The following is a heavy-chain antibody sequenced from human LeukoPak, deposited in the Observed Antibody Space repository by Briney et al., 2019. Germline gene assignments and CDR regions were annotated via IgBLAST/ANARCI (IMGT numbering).Heavy chain of an antibody. CDR3: GKGDRDHLSPIGY. V-gene: IGHV3-23*01. Sequence: GGSLRLSCAASGFTFAGYAMNWVRQAPGQGLEWVSGISASGHNTYYADSVKGRFTISRDNSKNTLHLQMNTLRVEDTAVYYCGKGDRDHLSPIGYWGQGTLVTVSS. CDR1: GFTFAGYA. CDR2: ISASGHNT. J-gene: IGHJ4*02. D-gene: IGHD1-14*01.